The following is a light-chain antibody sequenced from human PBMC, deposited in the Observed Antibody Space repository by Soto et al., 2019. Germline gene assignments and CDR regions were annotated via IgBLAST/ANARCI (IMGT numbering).Light chain of an antibody. Sequence: EIGLTQSPGTLSLSPGERATLSCRASQSVSNYLAWYQRKPGQAPRLLIYGASSRATGIPDRFSGSGSGTDFTLTISRLEPEDFAVYYCHQYGGSPQTFGQGTKVEIK. CDR1: QSVSNY. CDR2: GAS. CDR3: HQYGGSPQT. J-gene: IGKJ1*01. V-gene: IGKV3-20*01.